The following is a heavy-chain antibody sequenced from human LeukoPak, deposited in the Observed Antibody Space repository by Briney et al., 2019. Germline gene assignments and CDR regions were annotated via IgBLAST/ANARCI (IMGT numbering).Heavy chain of an antibody. CDR3: ARGALSIAAAGNVNWFDP. CDR2: ISAYNGNT. D-gene: IGHD6-13*01. Sequence: ASVKVSCKASGYTFTSYGISWVRQAPGQGLEWMGWISAYNGNTNYAQKLQGRVTMTTDTSTSTAYMELRSLRSDDTAVYYCARGALSIAAAGNVNWFDPSGQGTLVTVSS. J-gene: IGHJ5*02. CDR1: GYTFTSYG. V-gene: IGHV1-18*01.